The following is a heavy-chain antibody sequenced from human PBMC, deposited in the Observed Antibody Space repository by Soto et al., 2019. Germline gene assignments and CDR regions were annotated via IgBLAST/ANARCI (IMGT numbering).Heavy chain of an antibody. CDR2: ISYTGGT. CDR1: GDSISSSDYY. CDR3: TRHPGGVTVFGVVRTKFDP. J-gene: IGHJ5*02. Sequence: ETLSLTCTVSGDSISSSDYYWGWIRQPPGKGLEWIGSISYTGGTYYNPSLKSRVTISVDTSKNQFSLKLSSVTAADTAMYYCTRHPGGVTVFGVVRTKFDPWGQGALVTVSS. D-gene: IGHD3-3*01. V-gene: IGHV4-39*01.